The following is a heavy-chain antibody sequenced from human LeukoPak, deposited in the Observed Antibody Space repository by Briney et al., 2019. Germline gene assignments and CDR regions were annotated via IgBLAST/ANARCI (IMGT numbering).Heavy chain of an antibody. V-gene: IGHV3-21*01. CDR3: ARGYSTTWTYGDY. Sequence: GGSLRLSCAASGFTFSGYSMNWVRQAPGKGLEWVSSISGSSNYIYCADSVKGRFTISRDNAKNSLYLHMNSLRAEDTAVYYCARGYSTTWTYGDYWGQGTLVTVSS. D-gene: IGHD6-13*01. CDR1: GFTFSGYS. CDR2: ISGSSNYI. J-gene: IGHJ4*02.